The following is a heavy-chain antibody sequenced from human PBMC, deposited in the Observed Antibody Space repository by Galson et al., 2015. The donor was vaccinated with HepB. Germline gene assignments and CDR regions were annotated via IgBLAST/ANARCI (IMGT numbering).Heavy chain of an antibody. V-gene: IGHV1-24*01. J-gene: IGHJ2*01. CDR2: FDPEDGET. D-gene: IGHD4-17*01. Sequence: SVTVSCKVSGYTLTELSMHWVRQAPGKGLEWMGGFDPEDGETIYAQKFQGRVTMTEDTSTDTAYMELSSLRSADTAVYYCATVYGDYIFSLDLWGRGTLVTVSS. CDR1: GYTLTELS. CDR3: ATVYGDYIFSLDL.